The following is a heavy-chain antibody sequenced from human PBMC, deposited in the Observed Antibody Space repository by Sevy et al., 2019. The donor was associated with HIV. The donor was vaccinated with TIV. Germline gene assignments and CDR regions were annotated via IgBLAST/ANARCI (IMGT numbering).Heavy chain of an antibody. CDR2: IHSDDTT. J-gene: IGHJ4*02. CDR1: GFTVNSNY. V-gene: IGHV3-66*01. CDR3: ARGKSGYGYALNY. Sequence: GGSLRLSCAASGFTVNSNYMTWVRQAPGKGLEGVSVIHSDDTTYHADSVKDRFTISGDNFKNTRYLHMSSLRAEDTAVYYCARGKSGYGYALNYWGQGTLVTVSS. D-gene: IGHD5-18*01.